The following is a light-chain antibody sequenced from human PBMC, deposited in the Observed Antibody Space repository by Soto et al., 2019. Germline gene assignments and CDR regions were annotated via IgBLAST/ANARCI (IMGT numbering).Light chain of an antibody. CDR3: MQALQTPT. J-gene: IGKJ1*01. V-gene: IGKV2-28*01. CDR2: LGS. CDR1: HSLLHSNGYNY. Sequence: DIVMTHSPLSLPVTPGEPASISCSSSHSLLHSNGYNYLDWYLQKPGQSPQLLIYLGSNRASGVPDRFSGSGSGTDFTLKISRVEAEDVGVYYCMQALQTPTFGQGTKVDI.